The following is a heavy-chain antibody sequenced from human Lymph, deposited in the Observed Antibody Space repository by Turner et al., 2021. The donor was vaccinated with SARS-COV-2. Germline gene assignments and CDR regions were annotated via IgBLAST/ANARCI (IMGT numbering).Heavy chain of an antibody. CDR2: ISYEVGHK. V-gene: IGHV3-30*03. CDR3: AWALYYCYGMDV. CDR1: GFTFISYG. J-gene: IGHJ6*02. Sequence: QVLLVESGGVVVQPGRSLRLSCAASGFTFISYGMHWDRQAPGKGLEWVSFISYEVGHKSYAASVNVRFTISRDNSKNTLYLQMISLRSEDTSVYYCAWALYYCYGMDVWGQGTTVTVSS.